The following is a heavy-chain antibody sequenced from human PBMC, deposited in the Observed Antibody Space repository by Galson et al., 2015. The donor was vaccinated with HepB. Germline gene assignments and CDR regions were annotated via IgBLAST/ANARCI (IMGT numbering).Heavy chain of an antibody. V-gene: IGHV3-21*01. J-gene: IGHJ6*02. Sequence: SLRLSCAASGFAFSNYNMNWVRQAPGKGLEWVSSITRNSSYRYYADSVKGRFTISRDNAKNSLYLQMNSLRAEDTAVYFCARDRPSGRLQFYYYGMDVWGQGTTVTVSS. CDR1: GFAFSNYN. CDR3: ARDRPSGRLQFYYYGMDV. D-gene: IGHD5-24*01. CDR2: ITRNSSYR.